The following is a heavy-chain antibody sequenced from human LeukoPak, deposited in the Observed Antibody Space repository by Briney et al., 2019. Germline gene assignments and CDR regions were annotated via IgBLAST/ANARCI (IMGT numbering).Heavy chain of an antibody. CDR3: ARVGYLYGMDV. CDR2: IYYSGST. Sequence: RSSETLSLTCTVSGGSISGTDLYWGWIRQLPGKGLEWIGYIYYSGSTNYNPSLKSRVTISVDTSKNQFSLKLSSVTAADTAVYYCARVGYLYGMDVWGQGTTVTVSS. D-gene: IGHD1-1*01. V-gene: IGHV4-61*08. CDR1: GGSISGTDLY. J-gene: IGHJ6*02.